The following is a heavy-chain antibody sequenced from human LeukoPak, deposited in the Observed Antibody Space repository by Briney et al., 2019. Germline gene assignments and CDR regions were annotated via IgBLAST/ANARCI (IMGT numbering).Heavy chain of an antibody. D-gene: IGHD3-10*01. CDR3: ARQKATMVRGSRRTNYYFDY. CDR1: GGSISSYY. CDR2: IYTSGST. V-gene: IGHV4-4*09. J-gene: IGHJ4*02. Sequence: SETLSLTCTVSGGSISSYYWSWIRQPPGKGLEWIGYIYTSGSTNYNPSLKSRVTISVDTSKNQFSPKLSSVTAADTAVYYCARQKATMVRGSRRTNYYFDYWGQGTLVTVSS.